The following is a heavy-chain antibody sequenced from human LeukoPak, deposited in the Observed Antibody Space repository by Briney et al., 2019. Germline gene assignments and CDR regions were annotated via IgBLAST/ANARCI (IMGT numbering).Heavy chain of an antibody. J-gene: IGHJ4*02. CDR1: GYTFTSYA. CDR3: ARATLWELTTTDEDEGDY. Sequence: ASVKVSCKASGYTFTSYAMNWVRQAPGQGLERMGWINTNTGNPTYAQGFTGRFVFSLDTSVSTAYLQISSLKAEDTAVYYCARATLWELTTTDEDEGDYWGQGTLVTVSS. D-gene: IGHD1-26*01. CDR2: INTNTGNP. V-gene: IGHV7-4-1*02.